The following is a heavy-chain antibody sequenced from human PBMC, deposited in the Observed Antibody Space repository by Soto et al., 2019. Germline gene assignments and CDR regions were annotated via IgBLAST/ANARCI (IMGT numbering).Heavy chain of an antibody. CDR1: GGSISSYY. J-gene: IGHJ4*02. D-gene: IGHD3-3*01. CDR2: IYYSGST. CDR3: ARVSPASTIFGAIDY. V-gene: IGHV4-59*01. Sequence: SETLSLTCTVSGGSISSYYWSWIRQPPGKGLEWIGYIYYSGSTNYNPSLKSRVTISVDTSKNQFSLKLSSVTAADTAVYYCARVSPASTIFGAIDYWGQGTLVTVSS.